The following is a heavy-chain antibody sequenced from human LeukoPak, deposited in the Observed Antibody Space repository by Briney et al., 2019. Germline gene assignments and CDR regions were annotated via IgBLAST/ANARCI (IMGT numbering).Heavy chain of an antibody. V-gene: IGHV1-18*01. Sequence: GASVKVSCKASGYTFTSYDINWVRQATGQGLEWMGWISAYNGNTNYAQKLQGRVTMTTDTSTSTAYMELRSLRSDDTAVYYCARDQYYGSGYNWFDPWGQGTLVTVSS. D-gene: IGHD3-10*01. J-gene: IGHJ5*02. CDR1: GYTFTSYD. CDR3: ARDQYYGSGYNWFDP. CDR2: ISAYNGNT.